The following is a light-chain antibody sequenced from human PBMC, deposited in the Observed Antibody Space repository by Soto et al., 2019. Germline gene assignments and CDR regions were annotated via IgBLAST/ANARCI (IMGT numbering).Light chain of an antibody. CDR3: QQFSFLPVS. CDR1: QGIGSN. J-gene: IGKJ4*01. V-gene: IGKV1-13*02. CDR2: DAS. Sequence: AIQLTQSPSSLSASVGDRVTITCRASQGIGSNLAWYHQKPGKPPKLLIYDASSLESGVPSRFSGSGFGTDFTLTNSSLQPEDFATYYCQQFSFLPVSFGGGTRVEI.